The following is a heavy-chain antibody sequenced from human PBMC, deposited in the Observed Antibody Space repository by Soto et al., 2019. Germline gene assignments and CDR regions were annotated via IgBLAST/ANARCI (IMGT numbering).Heavy chain of an antibody. CDR3: ARSRYCSGGSCYPRYFDY. Sequence: GGSLRLSXAASGFTFSSYSMNWVRQAPGKGLEWVSSISSSSSYIYYADSVKGRFTISRDNAKNSLYLQMNSLRAEDTAVYYFARSRYCSGGSCYPRYFDYWGQGTLVTVSS. CDR1: GFTFSSYS. D-gene: IGHD2-15*01. CDR2: ISSSSSYI. J-gene: IGHJ4*02. V-gene: IGHV3-21*01.